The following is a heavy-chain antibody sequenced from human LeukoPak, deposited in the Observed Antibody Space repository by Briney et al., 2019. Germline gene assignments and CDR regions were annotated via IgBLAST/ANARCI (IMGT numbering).Heavy chain of an antibody. D-gene: IGHD1-26*01. Sequence: SETLSLTCTVSGGSISSYYWSWIRQPPGRGLEWIGYIYYSGSTNYNPSLKSRVTISVDTSKNQFSLKLSSVTVADTAVYYCARVGGTNFYYYGMDVWGQGTTVTVSS. CDR2: IYYSGST. CDR3: ARVGGTNFYYYGMDV. CDR1: GGSISSYY. J-gene: IGHJ6*02. V-gene: IGHV4-59*01.